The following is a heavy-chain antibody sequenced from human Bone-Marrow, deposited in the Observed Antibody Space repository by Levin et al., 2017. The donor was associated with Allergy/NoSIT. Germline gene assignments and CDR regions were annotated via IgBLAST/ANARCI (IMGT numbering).Heavy chain of an antibody. CDR3: ARVSCSGGSCYRGYYYYGMDV. J-gene: IGHJ6*02. D-gene: IGHD2-15*01. CDR1: GYTFTSYD. V-gene: IGHV1-8*01. Sequence: GESLKISCKASGYTFTSYDINWVRQATGQGLEWMGWMNPNSGNTGYAQKFQGRVTMTRNTSISTAYMELSSLRSEDTAVYYCARVSCSGGSCYRGYYYYGMDVWGQGTTVTVSS. CDR2: MNPNSGNT.